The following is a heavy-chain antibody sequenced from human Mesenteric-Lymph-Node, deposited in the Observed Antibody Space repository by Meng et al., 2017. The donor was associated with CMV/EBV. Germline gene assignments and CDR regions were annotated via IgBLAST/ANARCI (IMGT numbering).Heavy chain of an antibody. CDR1: SFSGYY. V-gene: IGHV4-34*01. Sequence: SFSGYYWSWIRQPPGQGLEWIGEINHSGSTNYSPSLKSRVTISVDTSKKQFSLKLSSVTAADTAVYYCARRGRVDYGDYVPYWYFDLWGRGTLVTVSS. J-gene: IGHJ2*01. CDR2: INHSGST. CDR3: ARRGRVDYGDYVPYWYFDL. D-gene: IGHD4-17*01.